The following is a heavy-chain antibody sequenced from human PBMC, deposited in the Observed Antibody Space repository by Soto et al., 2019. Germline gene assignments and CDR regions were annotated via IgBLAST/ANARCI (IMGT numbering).Heavy chain of an antibody. Sequence: PGGSLRLSCVASGFVFKDSSIHWVRQASGKGLEWVGRIRDRAYNYATAYTASVKGRFTISRDDSTNTAYLQMNSLRAEDTAVYYCAKDQLVESGLSPYYGMDVWGQGTTVTVSS. CDR1: GFVFKDSS. J-gene: IGHJ6*02. CDR3: AKDQLVESGLSPYYGMDV. CDR2: IRDRAYNYAT. D-gene: IGHD3-3*01. V-gene: IGHV3-73*01.